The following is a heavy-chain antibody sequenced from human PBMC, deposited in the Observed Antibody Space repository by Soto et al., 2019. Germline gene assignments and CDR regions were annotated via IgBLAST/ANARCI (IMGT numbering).Heavy chain of an antibody. D-gene: IGHD3-22*01. CDR1: GGSVNSGGYS. CDR2: ISPSGSP. V-gene: IGHV4-30-2*01. J-gene: IGHJ4*02. CDR3: ARAHYGPSGYYFDS. Sequence: PSETLSLTCSVSGGSVNSGGYSWSWIRQPPGKGLEWIGFISPSGSPAYNPSLKSRVTISVDRSNNQISLEISSVTAADTAIYYCARAHYGPSGYYFDSWGQGTLVTVSS.